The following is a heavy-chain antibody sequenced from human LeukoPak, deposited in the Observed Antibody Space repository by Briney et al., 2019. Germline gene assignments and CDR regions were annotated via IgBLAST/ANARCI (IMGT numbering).Heavy chain of an antibody. CDR2: ISGSGGST. CDR1: GFTFSSYA. CDR3: AKDSTVITMIVPKAFDY. V-gene: IGHV3-23*01. D-gene: IGHD3-22*01. J-gene: IGHJ4*02. Sequence: PGGSLRLSCAASGFTFSSYAMSWVRQAPRKGLQWVSAISGSGGSTYYADSVKGRFTISRDNSKNTLYLQMNSLRAEDTAVYYCAKDSTVITMIVPKAFDYWGQGTLVTVSS.